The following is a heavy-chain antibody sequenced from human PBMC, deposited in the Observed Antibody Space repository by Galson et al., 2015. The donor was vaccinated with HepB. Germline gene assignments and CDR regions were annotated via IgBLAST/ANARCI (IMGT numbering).Heavy chain of an antibody. D-gene: IGHD3-10*01. Sequence: SLRLSCAASGFTFISYWMSWVRQAPGKGLEWVANIKQDGSEKNYVDSVKGRYTISRDNAKKSLYLQMNSLRAEDTAVYYCARAFSVDLWFEGYWGQGTQVTVSS. J-gene: IGHJ4*02. CDR3: ARAFSVDLWFEGY. CDR2: IKQDGSEK. CDR1: GFTFISYW. V-gene: IGHV3-7*03.